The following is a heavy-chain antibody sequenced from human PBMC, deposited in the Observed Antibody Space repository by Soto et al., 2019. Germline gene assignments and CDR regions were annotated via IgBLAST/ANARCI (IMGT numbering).Heavy chain of an antibody. Sequence: QVQLQQWGAGLLKPSETLSLTCAVYGGSFSGYYWSWIRQPPGKGLEWIGEINHSGSTNYNPSLKSRVTISVDTSKNQFSLKLSSVTAADTAVYYCARKGVPRKMRRGHALNNWFDPWGQGTLVTVSS. D-gene: IGHD2-8*01. J-gene: IGHJ5*02. CDR3: ARKGVPRKMRRGHALNNWFDP. V-gene: IGHV4-34*01. CDR1: GGSFSGYY. CDR2: INHSGST.